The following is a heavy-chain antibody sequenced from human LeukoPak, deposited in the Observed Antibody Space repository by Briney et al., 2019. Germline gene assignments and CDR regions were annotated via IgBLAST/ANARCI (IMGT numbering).Heavy chain of an antibody. D-gene: IGHD3-22*01. CDR1: GGSISSSSYY. Sequence: SETLSLTCTVCGGSISSSSYYWGWIRQPPGKGLEWIGSIYYSGSTYYNPSLKSRVTISVDTSKNQFSLKLSSVTAADTAVYYCARAEPRYYYDSSGYYWFDPWGQGTLVTVSS. J-gene: IGHJ5*02. CDR2: IYYSGST. V-gene: IGHV4-39*07. CDR3: ARAEPRYYYDSSGYYWFDP.